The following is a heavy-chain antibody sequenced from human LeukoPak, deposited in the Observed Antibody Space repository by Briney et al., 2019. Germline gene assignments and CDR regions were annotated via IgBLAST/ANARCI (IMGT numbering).Heavy chain of an antibody. CDR3: ARDGNCSGGSCYGFDY. CDR1: GGSISSYY. Sequence: SETLSLTCTVSGGSISSYYWSWVRQPPGKGLEWIAYIYYSGGTNYNPSLKSRVTRSVDTSKNQFSLRLSSLTAADTAVYYCARDGNCSGGSCYGFDYWGQGTLVTVSS. V-gene: IGHV4-59*01. J-gene: IGHJ4*02. D-gene: IGHD2-15*01. CDR2: IYYSGGT.